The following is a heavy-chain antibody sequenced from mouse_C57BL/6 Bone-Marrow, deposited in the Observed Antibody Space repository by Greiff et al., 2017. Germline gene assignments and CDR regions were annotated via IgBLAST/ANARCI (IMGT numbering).Heavy chain of an antibody. J-gene: IGHJ3*01. D-gene: IGHD1-1*01. CDR3: ARNNYYGSSPSWFAY. V-gene: IGHV1-78*01. Sequence: VQLQQSDAELVKPGASVKISCKVSGYTFTDHTIHWMKQRPEQGLEWIGYIYPRDGSTKYNEKFKGKATLTADKSSSTAYMQLNSLTSEVSAVYFCARNNYYGSSPSWFAYWGQGTLVTVSA. CDR2: IYPRDGST. CDR1: GYTFTDHT.